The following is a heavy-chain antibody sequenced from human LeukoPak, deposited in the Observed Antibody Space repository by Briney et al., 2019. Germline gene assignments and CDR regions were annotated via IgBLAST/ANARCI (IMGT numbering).Heavy chain of an antibody. J-gene: IGHJ3*02. CDR3: ARENYYDSSGSDAFDI. Sequence: SVKVSCKASGGTFSSYAISWVRQAPGQGLEWMGGVIPIFGTANYAQKFQGRVTMTRDMSTSTVYMELSSLRSEDTAVYYCARENYYDSSGSDAFDIWGQGTMVTVSS. V-gene: IGHV1-69*05. D-gene: IGHD3-22*01. CDR1: GGTFSSYA. CDR2: VIPIFGTA.